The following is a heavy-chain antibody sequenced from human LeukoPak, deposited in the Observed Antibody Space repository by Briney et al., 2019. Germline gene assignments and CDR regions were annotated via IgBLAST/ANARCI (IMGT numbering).Heavy chain of an antibody. D-gene: IGHD3-22*01. CDR2: ILGDGTFK. J-gene: IGHJ4*02. CDR1: GVSVTTYA. V-gene: IGHV3-23*01. Sequence: HPGGSLRLSCAASGVSVTTYAMSWVRQAPGKGLEWVSRILGDGTFKYYSDSVKGRFTISRDSSTNTLHLQMNSLRAEDTAVYFCAKDMYNYDSPYFDSWGQGTLVTVSS. CDR3: AKDMYNYDSPYFDS.